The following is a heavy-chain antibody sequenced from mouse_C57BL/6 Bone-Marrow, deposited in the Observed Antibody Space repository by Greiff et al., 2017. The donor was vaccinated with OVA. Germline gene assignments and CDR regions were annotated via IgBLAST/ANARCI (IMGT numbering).Heavy chain of an antibody. Sequence: VQRVESGAELARPGASVKLSCKASGYTFTSYGISWVKQRTGQGLEWIGEIYPRSGNTYYNEKFKGKATLTADKSSSTAYMELRSLTSEDSAVYFCARVYYGSSPYWYFDVWGTGTTVTVSS. V-gene: IGHV1-81*01. D-gene: IGHD1-1*01. CDR2: IYPRSGNT. CDR3: ARVYYGSSPYWYFDV. J-gene: IGHJ1*03. CDR1: GYTFTSYG.